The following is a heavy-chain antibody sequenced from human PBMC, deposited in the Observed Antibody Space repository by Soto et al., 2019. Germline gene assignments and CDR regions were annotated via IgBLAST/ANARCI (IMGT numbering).Heavy chain of an antibody. J-gene: IGHJ4*02. V-gene: IGHV1-18*01. Sequence: ASVKVSCKASGYTFTSYGISWVRQAPGQGLEWMGWISAYNGNTNYAQKLQGRVTMTTDTSTSTAYMELRSLRSDDTAVYYCARDARIAARPAESCYFAYWGQGTLVTVSS. D-gene: IGHD6-6*01. CDR3: ARDARIAARPAESCYFAY. CDR2: ISAYNGNT. CDR1: GYTFTSYG.